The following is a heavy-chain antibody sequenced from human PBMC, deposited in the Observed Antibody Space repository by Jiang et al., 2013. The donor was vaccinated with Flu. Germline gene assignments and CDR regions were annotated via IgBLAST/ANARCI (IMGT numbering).Heavy chain of an antibody. Sequence: CTVSGGSISSSSYYWGWIRQPPGKGLEWIGSIYYSGSTYYNPSLKSRVTISVDTSKNQFSLKLSSVTAADTAVYYCARDFGPVTTVTTKGLYYFELLGPGNPGHRLL. D-gene: IGHD4-17*01. CDR1: GGSISSSSYY. CDR3: ARDFGPVTTVTTKGLYYFEL. CDR2: IYYSGST. V-gene: IGHV4-39*07. J-gene: IGHJ4*02.